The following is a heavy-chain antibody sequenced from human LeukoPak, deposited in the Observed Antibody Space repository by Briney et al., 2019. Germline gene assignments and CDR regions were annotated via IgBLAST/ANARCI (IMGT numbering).Heavy chain of an antibody. Sequence: SETLSLTCTVSGGSISSYYWSWIRQRPGKGLEWIGYISYTGSTTYNSSLKSRVTISLDTSQNQFSLKLTSVTPADTAVYYCARTAKYYYGSETYYFFDYWGQGTLVTVSS. V-gene: IGHV4-59*01. J-gene: IGHJ4*02. CDR2: ISYTGST. CDR1: GGSISSYY. D-gene: IGHD3-10*01. CDR3: ARTAKYYYGSETYYFFDY.